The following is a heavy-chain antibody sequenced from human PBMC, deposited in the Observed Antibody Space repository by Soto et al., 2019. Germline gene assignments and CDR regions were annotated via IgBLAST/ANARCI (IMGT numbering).Heavy chain of an antibody. V-gene: IGHV1-3*01. CDR3: AIVASNPYYYDSSGYYYGPGLFDY. CDR1: GYSFSSYA. CDR2: INAGNCST. J-gene: IGHJ4*02. D-gene: IGHD3-22*01. Sequence: ASVQVSCKASGYSFSSYAMHWVRQAPGQRLEWMGWINAGNCSTSYAQKFQGRVTMTRDTSTSTVYMELSSLRSEDTALYYCAIVASNPYYYDSSGYYYGPGLFDYWGQGTLVTVSS.